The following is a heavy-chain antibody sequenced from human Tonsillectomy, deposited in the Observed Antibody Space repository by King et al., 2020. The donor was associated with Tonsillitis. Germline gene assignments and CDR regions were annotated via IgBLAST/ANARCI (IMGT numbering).Heavy chain of an antibody. Sequence: VQLVESGGGVVQPGRSLRLSCAASRFIFSNYAMHWVRQAPGKGLEWVAVISSDGSNKYYADSVKGRFTISRDNSKNTLYVQMNSLRAEDTAVYYCATDYCSTISCHLDYWGQGTLVTVSS. CDR2: ISSDGSNK. D-gene: IGHD2-2*01. V-gene: IGHV3-30*01. J-gene: IGHJ4*02. CDR1: RFIFSNYA. CDR3: ATDYCSTISCHLDY.